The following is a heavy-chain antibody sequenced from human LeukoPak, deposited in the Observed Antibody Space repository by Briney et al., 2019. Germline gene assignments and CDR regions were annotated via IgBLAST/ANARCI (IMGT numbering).Heavy chain of an antibody. J-gene: IGHJ6*03. Sequence: GASVKVSCKASGYTFTSYDINWVRQATGQGLEWMGWMNPNSGNTGYAQKFQGRGTMTRNTSISTAYMELSSLRSEDTAVYYCARGGGCDFWSGYYYYYMDVWGKGTTVTVSS. V-gene: IGHV1-8*01. CDR2: MNPNSGNT. CDR1: GYTFTSYD. D-gene: IGHD3-3*01. CDR3: ARGGGCDFWSGYYYYYMDV.